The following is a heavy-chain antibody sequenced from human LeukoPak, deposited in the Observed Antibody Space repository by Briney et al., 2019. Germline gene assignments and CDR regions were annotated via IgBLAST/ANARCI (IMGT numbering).Heavy chain of an antibody. V-gene: IGHV4-59*11. Sequence: SETLSLTCTVSGGSISSHYRSWIRQPPGKGLEWIGYIYYSRSTNYNPSLKSRVTISVDTSKNQFSLKLSSVTAADTAVYYCAREAVVVVPAANLYYYYMDVWGKGTTVTVSS. CDR2: IYYSRST. J-gene: IGHJ6*03. CDR1: GGSISSHY. CDR3: AREAVVVVPAANLYYYYMDV. D-gene: IGHD2-2*01.